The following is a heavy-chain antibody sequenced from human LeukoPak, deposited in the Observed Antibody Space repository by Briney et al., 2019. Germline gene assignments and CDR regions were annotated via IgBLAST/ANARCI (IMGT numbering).Heavy chain of an antibody. CDR1: GGTFSSYA. Sequence: SVKVSCKASGGTFSSYAISWVRQAPGQGLEWMGRIIPILGIANYAQKLQGRVTITADKSTSTAYMELSSLRSEDTAVYYCARDYYDSSALPMDVWGQGTTVTVSS. CDR2: IIPILGIA. CDR3: ARDYYDSSALPMDV. J-gene: IGHJ6*02. V-gene: IGHV1-69*04. D-gene: IGHD3-22*01.